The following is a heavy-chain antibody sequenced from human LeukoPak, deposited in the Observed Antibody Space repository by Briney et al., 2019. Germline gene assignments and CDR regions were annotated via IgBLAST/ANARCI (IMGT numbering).Heavy chain of an antibody. V-gene: IGHV4-59*08. CDR2: IYYSGST. CDR1: GGSISSYY. D-gene: IGHD4-17*01. Sequence: SETLSLTCTVSGGSISSYYWSWIRQPPGKGLEWIGYIYYSGSTNYNPSLKSRVTISVDTSKNQFSLKVSSVTAADTAVYYCARVPFYGDYAFDYWGQGTLVTVSS. CDR3: ARVPFYGDYAFDY. J-gene: IGHJ4*02.